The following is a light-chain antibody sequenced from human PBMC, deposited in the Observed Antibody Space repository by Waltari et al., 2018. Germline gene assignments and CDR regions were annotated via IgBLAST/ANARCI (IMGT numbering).Light chain of an antibody. J-gene: IGLJ2*01. Sequence: QSVLTQPPSASGTPGQRVTISCSGRSSNIGSNTVNWYQQLPGTAPKRLIYRNNQRPSGVPDRFSGSKSGTSASLAISGLQSEDEADYYCAAWDDSLNGVVFAGGTKLTV. V-gene: IGLV1-44*01. CDR2: RNN. CDR1: SSNIGSNT. CDR3: AAWDDSLNGVV.